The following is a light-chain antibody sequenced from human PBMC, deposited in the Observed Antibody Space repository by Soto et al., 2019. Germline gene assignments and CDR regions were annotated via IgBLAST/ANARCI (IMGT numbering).Light chain of an antibody. J-gene: IGKJ1*01. CDR1: QDIQNA. CDR3: LQDYNYPRT. CDR2: AAS. V-gene: IGKV1-6*01. Sequence: MHMTQSPSSLSASVGDRVTITSRASQDIQNALGWYQQKPGKAPKLLIYAASSLQSGVPSRFSGSGSGTDFTLTISSLQPEDFATYYCLQDYNYPRTFGQGTKVDI.